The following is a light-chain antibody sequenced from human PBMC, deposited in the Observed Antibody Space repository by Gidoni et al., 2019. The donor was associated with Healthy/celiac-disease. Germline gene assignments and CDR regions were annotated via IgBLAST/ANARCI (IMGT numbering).Light chain of an antibody. CDR3: HHSNSYPQT. CDR1: QGINSA. J-gene: IGKJ1*01. V-gene: IGKV1-13*02. Sequence: AIQLTQSPSSLSASEGDRVTITCRASQGINSALAWYQQKPGKAPDLLIYHASTLESGVPSRFSGSGAGTDFTLTISSLQPEDFATYYCHHSNSYPQTFGQGTKVEIK. CDR2: HAS.